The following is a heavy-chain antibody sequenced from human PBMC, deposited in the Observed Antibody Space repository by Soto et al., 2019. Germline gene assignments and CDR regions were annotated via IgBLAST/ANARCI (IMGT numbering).Heavy chain of an antibody. CDR2: IYWDDDK. D-gene: IGHD3-16*02. V-gene: IGHV2-5*02. CDR1: GFSLSTSGVG. Sequence: QITLKESGPTLVKPTQPLTLTCTFSGFSLSTSGVGVGWIRQPPGKALEWLALIYWDDDKRYSPSLKSRLTITKDTSKNQEVLTLTNMDTVDTATYYCAHSTTVYYDYIWWSYQAFDIWGQGTMVTVSS. J-gene: IGHJ3*02. CDR3: AHSTTVYYDYIWWSYQAFDI.